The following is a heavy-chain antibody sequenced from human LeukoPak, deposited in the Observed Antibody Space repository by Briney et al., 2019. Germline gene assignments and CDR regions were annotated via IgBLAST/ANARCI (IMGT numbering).Heavy chain of an antibody. D-gene: IGHD3-10*01. CDR1: GYTFTSYG. Sequence: PEASVKVSCKASGYTFTSYGISWVRQAPGQGLEWMGWISAYNGNTNYAQKLQGRVTMTTGTSTSTAYMELRSLRSDDTAVYYCARNFRHYRFGEHHDAFDIWGQGTMVTVSS. CDR2: ISAYNGNT. CDR3: ARNFRHYRFGEHHDAFDI. V-gene: IGHV1-18*01. J-gene: IGHJ3*02.